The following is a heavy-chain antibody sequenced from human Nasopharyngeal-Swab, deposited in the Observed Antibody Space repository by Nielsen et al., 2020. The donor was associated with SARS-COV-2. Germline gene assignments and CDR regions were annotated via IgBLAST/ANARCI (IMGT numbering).Heavy chain of an antibody. J-gene: IGHJ5*02. CDR2: ISGSGGST. D-gene: IGHD2-2*01. CDR1: GFTFCSYS. Sequence: GGSLGLSWAASGFTFCSYSMSWARPAPGQGLEWVSAISGSGGSTYYADSVKGRFTISRDNSKNTLYLQMNSLRAEDTAVYYCAKKGIVVVPAAGGLDPWGQGTLVTVSS. V-gene: IGHV3-23*01. CDR3: AKKGIVVVPAAGGLDP.